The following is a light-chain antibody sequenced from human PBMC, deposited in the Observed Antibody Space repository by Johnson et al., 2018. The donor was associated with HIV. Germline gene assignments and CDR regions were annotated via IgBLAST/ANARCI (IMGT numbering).Light chain of an antibody. CDR2: DNN. Sequence: HSVLTQPPSVSAAPGQKVIISCSGSSSNIGKNYVSWYQQVPGTAPKLLIYDNNKRPSGIPDRFSGSKSGTSATLGITGLQTGDEADYYCGTWDSSLSAGVFGTGTEFTVL. CDR1: SSNIGKNY. V-gene: IGLV1-51*02. CDR3: GTWDSSLSAGV. J-gene: IGLJ1*01.